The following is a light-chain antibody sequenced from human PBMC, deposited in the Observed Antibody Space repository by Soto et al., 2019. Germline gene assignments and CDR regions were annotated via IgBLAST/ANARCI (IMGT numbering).Light chain of an antibody. CDR2: WAS. CDR3: QQYHSAPWT. Sequence: DIVMTQSPDSLAVSLGERATINCKSSQNVLYSSNNKNYLAWYQQKPGQPPKLLIYWASTRESGVPDRFSDSGSGTDFTLTISSLQAEDVAVYYCQQYHSAPWTFGQGTKVEI. J-gene: IGKJ1*01. V-gene: IGKV4-1*01. CDR1: QNVLYSSNNKNY.